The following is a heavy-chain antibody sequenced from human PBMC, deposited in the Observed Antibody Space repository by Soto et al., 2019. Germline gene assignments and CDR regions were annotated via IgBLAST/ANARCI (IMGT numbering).Heavy chain of an antibody. CDR1: GGSISSGGYY. V-gene: IGHV4-31*03. J-gene: IGHJ4*02. D-gene: IGHD3-9*01. CDR3: ASLYDIYEVRGY. Sequence: QVQLQESGPGLVKPSQTLSLTCTVSGGSISSGGYYWSWIRQHPGKGLEWIGYIYYSGSTYYNPSLQRRVTISVDTSKNQFSLKLSSVTAADTAVYYCASLYDIYEVRGYWGQGTLVTVSS. CDR2: IYYSGST.